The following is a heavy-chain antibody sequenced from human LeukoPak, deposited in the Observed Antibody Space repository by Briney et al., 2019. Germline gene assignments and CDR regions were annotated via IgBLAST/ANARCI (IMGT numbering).Heavy chain of an antibody. Sequence: ASVKVSCKASGYTFTSYDINWVRQATGQGLEWMGWMNPNSGNTGYAQKFQGRVTMTRNTSISTAYMELSSLRSEDTAVYYCARGLPGNYGSGSYYNSYYYYGMDVWGQGTTVTVSS. CDR1: GYTFTSYD. CDR3: ARGLPGNYGSGSYYNSYYYYGMDV. V-gene: IGHV1-8*01. CDR2: MNPNSGNT. D-gene: IGHD3-10*01. J-gene: IGHJ6*02.